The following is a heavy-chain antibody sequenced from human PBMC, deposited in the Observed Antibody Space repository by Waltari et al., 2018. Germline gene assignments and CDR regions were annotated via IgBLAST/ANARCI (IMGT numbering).Heavy chain of an antibody. CDR1: GGSFTSYT. V-gene: IGHV1-69*04. Sequence: QVHLVQSGAEVKKPGSSVKVSCRTSGGSFTSYTINWVRQAPGQGLEWMGRIIPILAITNYAQKFQGRVTISADKSTNTAYMDLSSLRSEDTAIYYCARELTVAGALDYWGQGTLVTVSS. CDR2: IIPILAIT. J-gene: IGHJ4*02. D-gene: IGHD2-15*01. CDR3: ARELTVAGALDY.